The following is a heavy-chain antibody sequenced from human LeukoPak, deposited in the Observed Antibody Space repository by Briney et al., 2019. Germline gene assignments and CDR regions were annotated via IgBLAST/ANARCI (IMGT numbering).Heavy chain of an antibody. J-gene: IGHJ6*02. CDR2: IYSGGST. V-gene: IGHV3-53*05. Sequence: GGSLRLSCAASGFAVSSSYMSWVRQAPGKGLEWVSLIYSGGSTHYADSVKGRFSISRDSSKNTLYLQMNTLRDEDTAVYYCVRGQTSTSPGVWGQGTTVTASS. D-gene: IGHD5-24*01. CDR1: GFAVSSSY. CDR3: VRGQTSTSPGV.